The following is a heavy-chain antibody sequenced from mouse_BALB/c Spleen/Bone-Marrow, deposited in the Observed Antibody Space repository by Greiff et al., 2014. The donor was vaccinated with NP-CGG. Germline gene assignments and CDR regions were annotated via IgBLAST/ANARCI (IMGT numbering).Heavy chain of an antibody. CDR3: ARADYYFDY. Sequence: LVESGASMKISCKASGFSFTGYTMNWVKQSHGKNLEWIGLINPYNGGTSYNLKFKGKATLTVDKSFSTAYMELLSLTSEDSAVYYCARADYYFDYWGQGTTLTVSS. V-gene: IGHV1-26*01. CDR1: GFSFTGYT. CDR2: INPYNGGT. J-gene: IGHJ2*01.